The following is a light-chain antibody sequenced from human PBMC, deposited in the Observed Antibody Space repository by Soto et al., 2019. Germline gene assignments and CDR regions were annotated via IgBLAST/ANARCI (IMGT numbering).Light chain of an antibody. V-gene: IGKV1-39*01. J-gene: IGKJ3*01. CDR2: AAS. CDR1: QSISSY. CDR3: PQCYSTPHWT. Sequence: DIQMTQSPSSLSASVGDRVTITCRASQSISSYLNWYQQKPGKAPKLLIYAASSLQSGVPSRFSGSGSGTDFTLTISSLQPEDFATYYCPQCYSTPHWTLGPGTKVDI.